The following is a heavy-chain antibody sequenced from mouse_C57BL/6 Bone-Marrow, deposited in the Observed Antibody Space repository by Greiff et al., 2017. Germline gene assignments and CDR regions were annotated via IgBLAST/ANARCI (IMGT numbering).Heavy chain of an antibody. V-gene: IGHV3-6*01. CDR1: GYSITSGYY. D-gene: IGHD1-1*01. CDR3: ARNYGSSWSPY. Sequence: EVKLLESGPGLVKPSQSLSLTCSVTGYSITSGYYWNWIRQFPGNKLEWMGYISYDGSNNYNPSLKNRISITRDTSKNQFFLKLNSVTTEDTATYYCARNYGSSWSPYWGQGTLVTVSA. CDR2: ISYDGSN. J-gene: IGHJ3*01.